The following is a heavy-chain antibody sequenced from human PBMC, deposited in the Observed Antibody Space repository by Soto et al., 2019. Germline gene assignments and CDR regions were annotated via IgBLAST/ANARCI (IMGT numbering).Heavy chain of an antibody. CDR1: GFSLSNGKVG. D-gene: IGHD6-19*01. V-gene: IGHV2-26*01. CDR3: ARILFGRSVAGGYFYMDV. J-gene: IGHJ6*03. CDR2: IFSNDEK. Sequence: SGPTLVNPTETLTLTCTVSGFSLSNGKVGVSWIRQPPGKALEWLAHIFSNDEKSYRTSLKSRLTISEDTSKSQVVLTMTNVDPVDTATYYCARILFGRSVAGGYFYMDVWGKGTMVTVSS.